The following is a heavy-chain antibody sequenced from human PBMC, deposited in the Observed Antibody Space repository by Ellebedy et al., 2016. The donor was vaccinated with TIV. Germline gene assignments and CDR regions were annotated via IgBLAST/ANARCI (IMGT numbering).Heavy chain of an antibody. CDR3: ARDLRFCPGGNCYPDAFDI. D-gene: IGHD2-21*01. CDR1: GGSISTYY. CDR2: IYYSGNS. Sequence: MPSETLSLTCTVSGGSISTYYWSWIRQPPGKGLEWIGYIYYSGNSNYNPSLKSRVTISVDTSKNQFSLKLSSVTAADTAVYYCARDLRFCPGGNCYPDAFDIWGQGTMVTVSS. V-gene: IGHV4-59*01. J-gene: IGHJ3*02.